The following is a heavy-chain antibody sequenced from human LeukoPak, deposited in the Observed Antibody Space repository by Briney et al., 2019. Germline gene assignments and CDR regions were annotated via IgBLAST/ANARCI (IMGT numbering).Heavy chain of an antibody. V-gene: IGHV3-74*01. J-gene: IGHJ4*02. Sequence: PGGSLRLSCAASGFTFSSYWMHWVRHAPGKGLVWVSRINGDGSSTSYADSVKGRFTISRDNAKNTLYLQMNSLRAEDTAVYYCARASSGSFDYWGQGTLVTVSS. CDR1: GFTFSSYW. D-gene: IGHD2-15*01. CDR3: ARASSGSFDY. CDR2: INGDGSST.